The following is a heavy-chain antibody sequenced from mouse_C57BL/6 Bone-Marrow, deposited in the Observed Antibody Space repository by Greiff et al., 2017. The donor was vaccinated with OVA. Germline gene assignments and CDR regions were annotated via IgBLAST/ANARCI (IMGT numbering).Heavy chain of an antibody. CDR1: GYTFTSYW. CDR2: IDPSDSDT. Sequence: QVQLQQPGAELVMPGASVKLSCKASGYTFTSYWMHWVKQRPGQGLEWIGEIDPSDSDTNYNQKFKGKATLTVDKSSSTAYMQLSSLTSEDSAVYYCAMDGYYTFAYWGQGTLVTVSA. CDR3: AMDGYYTFAY. J-gene: IGHJ3*01. D-gene: IGHD2-3*01. V-gene: IGHV1-69*01.